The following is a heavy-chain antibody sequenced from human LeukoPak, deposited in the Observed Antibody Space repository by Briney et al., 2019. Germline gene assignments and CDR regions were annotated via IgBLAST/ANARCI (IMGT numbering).Heavy chain of an antibody. CDR1: GGSISSYY. Sequence: SETLSLTCTVPGGSISSYYWSWIRQPAGKGLEWIGRIYTSGSTNYNPSLKSRVTMSVDTSKNQFSLKLSSVTAADTAVYYCASSYTAMVGYYFDYWGQGTLVTVSS. CDR3: ASSYTAMVGYYFDY. D-gene: IGHD5-18*01. J-gene: IGHJ4*02. V-gene: IGHV4-4*07. CDR2: IYTSGST.